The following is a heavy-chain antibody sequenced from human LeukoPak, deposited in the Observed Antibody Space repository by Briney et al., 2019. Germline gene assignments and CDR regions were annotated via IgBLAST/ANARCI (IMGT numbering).Heavy chain of an antibody. J-gene: IGHJ6*03. Sequence: PGGSLRLSCAASGFTFSSYGMHWVRQAPGKWLEWVAFIRYDGNNKYYADSVKGRFTISRDNSKNTLYLQMNSLRAEDTAVYYCAKVTGSNYYYYMDVWGKGTTVTISS. CDR2: IRYDGNNK. V-gene: IGHV3-30*02. CDR3: AKVTGSNYYYYMDV. CDR1: GFTFSSYG.